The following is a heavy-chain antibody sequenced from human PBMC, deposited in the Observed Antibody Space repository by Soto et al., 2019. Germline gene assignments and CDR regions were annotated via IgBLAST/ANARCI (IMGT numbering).Heavy chain of an antibody. CDR2: ISYDGSNK. V-gene: IGHV3-30*18. D-gene: IGHD5-12*01. J-gene: IGHJ4*02. Sequence: GGSLRLSCAASGFTFSSYGMHWVRQAPGKGLEWVAVISYDGSNKYYADSVKGRFTISRDNSKNTLYLQMNSLRAEDTAVYYCAKGQRQWLPPGLYYFDYWGQGTLVTVSS. CDR3: AKGQRQWLPPGLYYFDY. CDR1: GFTFSSYG.